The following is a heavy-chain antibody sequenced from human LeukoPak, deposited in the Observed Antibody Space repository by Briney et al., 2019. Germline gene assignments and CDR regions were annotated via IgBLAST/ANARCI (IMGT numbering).Heavy chain of an antibody. D-gene: IGHD6-13*01. J-gene: IGHJ6*03. V-gene: IGHV1-46*01. Sequence: ASVKVSCKASGYAFTTYYMHWVRQSPGQGLEGLGIINPSAGSTSYAQKFQGRVTITRNTSISTAYMELSSLRSEDTAMYYCARVPLSSSCHYYYYMDVWGKGTTVTVSS. CDR2: INPSAGST. CDR1: GYAFTTYY. CDR3: ARVPLSSSCHYYYYMDV.